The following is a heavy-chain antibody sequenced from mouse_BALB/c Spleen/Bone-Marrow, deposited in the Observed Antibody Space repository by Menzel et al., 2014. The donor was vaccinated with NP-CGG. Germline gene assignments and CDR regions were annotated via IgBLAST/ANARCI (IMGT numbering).Heavy chain of an antibody. J-gene: IGHJ4*01. CDR2: IWAGGST. Sequence: VKLVESGPGLVSPSQSLSITCTVSGFSLXSYGVHWVRQPPGKGLEWLGVIWAGGSTNYNSALMSRLSISKDNSKSQVFLKMNSLQTDDTAMYYCARDGVYGSHYYAMDYWGQGTSVTVSS. D-gene: IGHD1-1*02. CDR1: GFSLXSYG. V-gene: IGHV2-9*02. CDR3: ARDGVYGSHYYAMDY.